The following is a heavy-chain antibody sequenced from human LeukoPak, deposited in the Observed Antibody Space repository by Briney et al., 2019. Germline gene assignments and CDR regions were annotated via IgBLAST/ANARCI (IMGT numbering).Heavy chain of an antibody. J-gene: IGHJ4*02. V-gene: IGHV5-51*01. CDR2: IYPGDSDT. CDR1: GYSFTSYW. Sequence: GGTLRLSCAASGYSFTSYWIGWVRQMPGKGLEWMGIIYPGDSDTRYSPSFQGQVTISADKSISTAYLQWSSLKASDTAMYYRARRVTGGVDYWGQGTLVTVSS. D-gene: IGHD2-8*02. CDR3: ARRVTGGVDY.